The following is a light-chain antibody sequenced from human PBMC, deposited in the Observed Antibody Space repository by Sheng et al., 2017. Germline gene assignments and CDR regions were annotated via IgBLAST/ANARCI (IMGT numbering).Light chain of an antibody. Sequence: DIQLTQSPSTLSATVGDRVTITCRASESVSASLAWYQQKPGMAPKVLIYKTSSLQSGVPSRFAGSASGTEFTLTISNLQPDDFATYFCQQSNTFPWTFGQGTRV. CDR2: KTS. V-gene: IGKV1-5*03. CDR3: QQSNTFPWT. CDR1: ESVSAS. J-gene: IGKJ1*01.